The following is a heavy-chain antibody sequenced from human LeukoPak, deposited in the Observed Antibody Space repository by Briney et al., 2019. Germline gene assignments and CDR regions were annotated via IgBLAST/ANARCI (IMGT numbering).Heavy chain of an antibody. J-gene: IGHJ4*02. V-gene: IGHV3-23*01. Sequence: GGSLRLSCVASGFTFRNYAMSWVRQAPGKGLESVSTISGSASDTHYADSVKGRFTISRDNSKNTLYLHMNSLRAEDTAVYYCARVTGDYHGHWGQGTLVTVSS. D-gene: IGHD4-17*01. CDR2: ISGSASDT. CDR1: GFTFRNYA. CDR3: ARVTGDYHGH.